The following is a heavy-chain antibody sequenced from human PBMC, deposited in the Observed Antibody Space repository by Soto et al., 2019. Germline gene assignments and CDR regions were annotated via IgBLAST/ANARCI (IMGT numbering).Heavy chain of an antibody. Sequence: EVQLLESGGGLVQPGVSLRLSCATSGFSLRSTAMSWVRRAPGKGLEWVSTLSASGATALFADFAKGRFTISRDTSKSTLYLEMNSLRTEDTAVYYCAKASHCNKGRCSLGLIGDRAFDIWGQGTMVTVSS. CDR3: AKASHCNKGRCSLGLIGDRAFDI. CDR1: GFSLRSTA. CDR2: LSASGATA. V-gene: IGHV3-23*01. D-gene: IGHD2-8*01. J-gene: IGHJ3*02.